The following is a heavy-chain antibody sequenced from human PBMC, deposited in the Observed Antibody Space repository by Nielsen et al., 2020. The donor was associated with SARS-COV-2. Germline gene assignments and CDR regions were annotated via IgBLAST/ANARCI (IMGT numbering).Heavy chain of an antibody. CDR2: IKPDGSEK. J-gene: IGHJ4*02. D-gene: IGHD5-24*01. CDR3: VRDEVEMATIYEFDH. CDR1: GFTFTSHW. Sequence: GESLKISCAASGFTFTSHWMSWVRQAPGKGLEWVANIKPDGSEKYYVDSVRGRFTISRDNAKNSVYLQMNSLRAEDTAVYHCVRDEVEMATIYEFDHWGQGTLVTVS. V-gene: IGHV3-7*01.